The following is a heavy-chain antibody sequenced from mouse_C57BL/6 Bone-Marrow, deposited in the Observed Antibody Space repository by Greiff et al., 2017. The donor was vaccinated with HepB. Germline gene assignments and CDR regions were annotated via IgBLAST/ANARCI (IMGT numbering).Heavy chain of an antibody. CDR1: GYTFTSYW. CDR3: ARGDDAMDY. D-gene: IGHD3-3*01. Sequence: QVQLKESGAELVRPGSSVKLSCKASGYTFTSYWMDWVKQRPGQGLEWIGNIYPSDSETHYNQKFKDKATLNVDKSSSTAYMQLSSLTSEDSAVYYCARGDDAMDYWGQGTSVTVSS. CDR2: IYPSDSET. J-gene: IGHJ4*01. V-gene: IGHV1-61*01.